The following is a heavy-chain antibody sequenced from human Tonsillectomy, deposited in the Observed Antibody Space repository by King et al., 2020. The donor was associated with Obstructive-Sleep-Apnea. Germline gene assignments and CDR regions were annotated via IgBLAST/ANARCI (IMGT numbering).Heavy chain of an antibody. V-gene: IGHV1-46*01. D-gene: IGHD3-9*01. Sequence: QLVQSGAEVKKPGASVKVSCKASGYTFINYYMHWVRQAPGQGLEWIGIINPSGGATRYAQRFKDRVTVTSDTSTTTVYMELSSLRSEDTAIYYCARSSVNYYILADYSYNLFDPWGQGTLVTVSS. J-gene: IGHJ5*02. CDR3: ARSSVNYYILADYSYNLFDP. CDR2: INPSGGAT. CDR1: GYTFINYY.